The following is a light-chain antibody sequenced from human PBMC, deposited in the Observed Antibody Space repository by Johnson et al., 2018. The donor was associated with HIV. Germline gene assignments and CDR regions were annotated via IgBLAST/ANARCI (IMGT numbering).Light chain of an antibody. CDR3: GIWDISLSAYV. CDR1: SSNIGNNY. V-gene: IGLV1-51*01. J-gene: IGLJ1*01. CDR2: DNN. Sequence: QSVLTQPPSVSAAPGQKVTISCSGSSSNIGNNYVSWYQQLPGTAPKLLIYDNNKRPSGIPDRFSGSKSGTSATLGITGLQTGDEAGYNCGIWDISLSAYVIGTGTKVSVL.